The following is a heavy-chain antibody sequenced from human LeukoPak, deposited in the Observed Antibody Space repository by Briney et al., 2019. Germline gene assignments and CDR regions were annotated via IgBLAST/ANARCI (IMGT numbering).Heavy chain of an antibody. CDR2: INHSGST. J-gene: IGHJ4*02. CDR3: ATVGYSHGYGGFDY. D-gene: IGHD5-18*01. Sequence: PSETLSLTCAVYGGSFSGYYWRWIRQPPGKGLEWIGEINHSGSTNYNPSLKSRVTISIDTSKNQFSLKLSSVTAADTAVYYCATVGYSHGYGGFDYWGQGTLVTVSS. CDR1: GGSFSGYY. V-gene: IGHV4-34*01.